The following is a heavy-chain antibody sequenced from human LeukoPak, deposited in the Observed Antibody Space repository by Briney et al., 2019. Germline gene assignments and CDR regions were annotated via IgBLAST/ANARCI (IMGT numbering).Heavy chain of an antibody. D-gene: IGHD3-3*01. Sequence: PGGSLRLSCAASGFTFSDYYMSWIRQAPGKGLEWVSYISSSGSTIYYAYSVKGRFTISRDNAKNSLYLQMNSLRAEDTAVYYCARPETYYDFWSGYYTTDAFDIWGQGTMVTVSS. CDR3: ARPETYYDFWSGYYTTDAFDI. CDR2: ISSSGSTI. CDR1: GFTFSDYY. V-gene: IGHV3-11*01. J-gene: IGHJ3*02.